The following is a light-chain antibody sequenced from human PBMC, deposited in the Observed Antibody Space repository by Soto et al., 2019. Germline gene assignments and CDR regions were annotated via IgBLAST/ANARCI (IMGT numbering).Light chain of an antibody. J-gene: IGLJ1*01. V-gene: IGLV2-14*01. CDR2: EVS. CDR1: SSDVGDYNY. Sequence: QSALTQPASVSGSPGQSVTISCTGTSSDVGDYNYVCWYQQHPGRAPKLLIFEVSNRPSGVSDRFSGSKSGNTASLIISGLQAEDEATYYCTSYTSKSSLDVFGTGTKGTVL. CDR3: TSYTSKSSLDV.